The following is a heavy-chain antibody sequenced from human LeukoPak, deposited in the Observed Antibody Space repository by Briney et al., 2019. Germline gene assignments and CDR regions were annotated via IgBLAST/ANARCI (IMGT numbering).Heavy chain of an antibody. Sequence: GGSLRLSCAASGFTVSSNYMSWVRQAPGKGLEWFSYISSDSDTIYYTDSVKGRFTISRDNAKKSLYLQMNSLRAEDTAVYYCARQRFGQYFDYWGQGTLVTVSS. D-gene: IGHD3-10*01. CDR3: ARQRFGQYFDY. J-gene: IGHJ4*02. CDR2: ISSDSDTI. V-gene: IGHV3-11*01. CDR1: GFTVSSNY.